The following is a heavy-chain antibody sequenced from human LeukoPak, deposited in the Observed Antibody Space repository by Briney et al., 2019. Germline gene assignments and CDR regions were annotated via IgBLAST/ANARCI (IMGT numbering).Heavy chain of an antibody. D-gene: IGHD5-18*01. V-gene: IGHV4-59*01. J-gene: IGHJ4*02. CDR2: IYYSGST. CDR1: GGSISSYY. CDR3: ARVRHDSYGFDY. Sequence: SETLSLTCTVSGGSISSYYWSWIRQPPGKGLEWIGYIYYSGSTNYNPSLKSRVTISVDTSKNQFSLKLSSVAAADTAVYYCARVRHDSYGFDYWGQGTLVTVSS.